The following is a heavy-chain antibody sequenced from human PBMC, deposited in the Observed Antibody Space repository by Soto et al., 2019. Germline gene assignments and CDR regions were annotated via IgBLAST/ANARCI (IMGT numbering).Heavy chain of an antibody. D-gene: IGHD1-1*01. CDR3: AGETGRY. Sequence: GGSLRLSGTSSVFTVSSNDMTWVRQAPGKGMEWVSFVYSGGNTYYAYSVQGRFTSSRDKSKHTLYPQMNSLRAEDTAVYYGAGETGRYWGQGTLVTVSS. CDR1: VFTVSSND. J-gene: IGHJ4*02. V-gene: IGHV3-53*01. CDR2: VYSGGNT.